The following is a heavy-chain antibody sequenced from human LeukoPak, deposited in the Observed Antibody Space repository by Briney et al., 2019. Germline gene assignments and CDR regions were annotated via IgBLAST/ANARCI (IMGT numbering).Heavy chain of an antibody. J-gene: IGHJ4*02. CDR2: FSGSGGST. D-gene: IGHD6-13*01. CDR1: GFTFSSYA. Sequence: GGSLRLSCAASGFTFSSYAMSWVRQAPGKGLEWVSTFSGSGGSTYYADSVKGRFTISRDNSKNTLYLQMNSLRAEDTAVYYCARCGYSSSWYPHQYYFDYWGQGTLVTVSS. V-gene: IGHV3-23*01. CDR3: ARCGYSSSWYPHQYYFDY.